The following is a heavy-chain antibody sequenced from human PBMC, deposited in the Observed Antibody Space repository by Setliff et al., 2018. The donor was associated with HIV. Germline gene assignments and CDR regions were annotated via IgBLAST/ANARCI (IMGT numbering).Heavy chain of an antibody. CDR3: ARGAWYYDSSGYSPRGAFDI. Sequence: GESLKISCKGSGFSFTSYWIGWVRQMPGKGLEWMGIIYPGDSDTRYSPSFQGQVTISADKSISTAYLQWSSLKASDTAIYYCARGAWYYDSSGYSPRGAFDIWGQGTMVT. J-gene: IGHJ3*02. D-gene: IGHD3-22*01. V-gene: IGHV5-51*01. CDR2: IYPGDSDT. CDR1: GFSFTSYW.